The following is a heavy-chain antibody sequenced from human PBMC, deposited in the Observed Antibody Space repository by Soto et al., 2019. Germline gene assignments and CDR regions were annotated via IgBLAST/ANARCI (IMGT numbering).Heavy chain of an antibody. V-gene: IGHV4-39*01. CDR1: GGSISSSSYY. D-gene: IGHD3-10*01. CDR2: IYYSGST. Sequence: PSETLSLTCTVSGGSISSSSYYWGWIRQPPGKGLEWIGSIYYSGSTYYNPSLKSRVTISVDTSKNQFSLKLSSVTAADTAVYYCARQVYYYGSGSPLNYFDYWGQGTLVTVSS. J-gene: IGHJ4*02. CDR3: ARQVYYYGSGSPLNYFDY.